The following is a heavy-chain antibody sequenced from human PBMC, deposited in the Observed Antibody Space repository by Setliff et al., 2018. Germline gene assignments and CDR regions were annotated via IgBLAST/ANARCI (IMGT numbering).Heavy chain of an antibody. CDR3: VGSVFDYYFEY. CDR2: MYYGGGGST. V-gene: IGHV4-39*07. Sequence: PSETLSLTCTVSGASVSGNSYYWGWIRQPPGKGLEWIGSMYYGGGGSTNYNPSLNSRVTLSIDTSKKQFSLNLTSVTAADTAVYYCVGSVFDYYFEYWGQGALVTVSS. D-gene: IGHD3-16*01. CDR1: GASVSGNSYY. J-gene: IGHJ4*02.